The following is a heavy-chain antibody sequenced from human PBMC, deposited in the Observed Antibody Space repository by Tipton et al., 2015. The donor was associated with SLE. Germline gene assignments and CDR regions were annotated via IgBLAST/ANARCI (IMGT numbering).Heavy chain of an antibody. CDR3: ASIGVTTEAFDI. V-gene: IGHV3-48*03. D-gene: IGHD1-14*01. J-gene: IGHJ3*02. Sequence: SLRLSCAASGFTFSSHEMNWVRQAPGKGLEWVSYISSSGSTIYYADSVKGRFTISRDNAKNSLYLQMNSLRAEDTAVYYCASIGVTTEAFDIWGQGTMVTVSS. CDR1: GFTFSSHE. CDR2: ISSSGSTI.